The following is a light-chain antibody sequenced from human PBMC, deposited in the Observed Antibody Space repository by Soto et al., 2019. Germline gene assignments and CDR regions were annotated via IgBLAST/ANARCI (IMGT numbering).Light chain of an antibody. V-gene: IGKV1-39*01. CDR2: DAY. J-gene: IGKJ3*01. CDR3: QQSYSTPFT. Sequence: DIQMTQSPSSLSASVGDRVNITCRASQSITRHLTWYQQKPGKAPRLLMYDAYSLQRGVPPRFSGSRSGTDFTLTISSLQPEDFATYYCQQSYSTPFTFGPGTTVDIK. CDR1: QSITRH.